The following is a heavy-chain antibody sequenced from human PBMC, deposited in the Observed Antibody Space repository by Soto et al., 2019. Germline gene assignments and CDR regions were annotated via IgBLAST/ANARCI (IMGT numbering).Heavy chain of an antibody. Sequence: EVQLVESGGGLVQPGRSLRLSCAASGFTFDDYAMHWVRQAPGKGLEWVSGISWNSGSIGYADSVKGRFTISRDNAKNSLYLQMNSLRAEDTALYYCARALNWNVARALDYYYYYMDVWGKGTTVTVSS. V-gene: IGHV3-9*01. CDR2: ISWNSGSI. CDR1: GFTFDDYA. D-gene: IGHD1-1*01. CDR3: ARALNWNVARALDYYYYYMDV. J-gene: IGHJ6*03.